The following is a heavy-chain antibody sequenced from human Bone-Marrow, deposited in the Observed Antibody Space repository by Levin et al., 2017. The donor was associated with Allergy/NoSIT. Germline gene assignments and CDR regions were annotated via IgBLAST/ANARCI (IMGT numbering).Heavy chain of an antibody. CDR1: GFTFSSYE. V-gene: IGHV3-48*03. D-gene: IGHD3-3*02. CDR3: VASVNF. Sequence: GESLKISCAASGFTFSSYEMNWVRQAPGKGLEWVSYISASGGAIYYADSVKGRFTISRDNAKSSLSLQMNSLRVEDTAVYYCVASVNFWGQGTLVTVSS. J-gene: IGHJ4*02. CDR2: ISASGGAI.